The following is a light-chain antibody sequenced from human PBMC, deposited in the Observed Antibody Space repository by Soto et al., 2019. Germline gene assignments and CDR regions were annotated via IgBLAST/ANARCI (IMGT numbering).Light chain of an antibody. Sequence: QSALTQPASVSGSPGQPITISCTGTSSDVGGFDSVAWYQHNPGKAPKLMIYDVSNRPSGVSSRFSGPKSGNTASLSISGLQTEDEANYYCSSFTTSSTLVFGTGTKLTVL. V-gene: IGLV2-14*01. J-gene: IGLJ1*01. CDR3: SSFTTSSTLV. CDR1: SSDVGGFDS. CDR2: DVS.